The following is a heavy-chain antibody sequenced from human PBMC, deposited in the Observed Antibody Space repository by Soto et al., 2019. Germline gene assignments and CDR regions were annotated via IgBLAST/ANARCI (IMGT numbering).Heavy chain of an antibody. CDR1: GGSFSGYY. CDR2: SNHSGST. Sequence: QVQLQQWGAGLLKPSETLSLTCAVYGGSFSGYYWSWIRQPPGQGLEWIGESNHSGSTNYNPSLKRRVTIAVDKPQNQFSLKLSSVTAADTAVYYCARRDSSSWYTIYYDSGMDVWGQGTTVTVSS. D-gene: IGHD6-13*01. J-gene: IGHJ6*02. V-gene: IGHV4-34*01. CDR3: ARRDSSSWYTIYYDSGMDV.